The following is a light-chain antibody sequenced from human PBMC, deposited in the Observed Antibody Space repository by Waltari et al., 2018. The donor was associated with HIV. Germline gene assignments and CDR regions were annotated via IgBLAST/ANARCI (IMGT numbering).Light chain of an antibody. V-gene: IGKV1-39*01. CDR2: AAS. Sequence: DIQMTQSPSSLSASVGDRVTITCRASQSISSYLNWYQQKPGKAPKLLIYAASSLQSGVPSRFSGSGFGTDFTLTISGLQHDDFATYYCLQTYSAPLSFGPGTRVDFK. CDR1: QSISSY. CDR3: LQTYSAPLS. J-gene: IGKJ3*01.